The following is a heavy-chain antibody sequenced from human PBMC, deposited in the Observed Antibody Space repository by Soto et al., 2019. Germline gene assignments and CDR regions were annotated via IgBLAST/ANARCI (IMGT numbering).Heavy chain of an antibody. CDR3: ARGRSTSWQLDY. CDR2: ISTYNGNT. Sequence: GASVNVSCKASGYIHLVRQAPGHGLEWMGWISTYNGNTNYAQKLQGRVTMTTDTSTSTAYMELSSLRSEDTAVYYCARGRSTSWQLDYWGQGTLVTVSS. CDR1: GY. V-gene: IGHV1-18*01. D-gene: IGHD2-2*01. J-gene: IGHJ4*02.